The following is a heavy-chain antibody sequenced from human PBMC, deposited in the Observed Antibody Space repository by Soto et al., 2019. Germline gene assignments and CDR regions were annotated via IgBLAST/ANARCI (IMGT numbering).Heavy chain of an antibody. D-gene: IGHD6-6*01. CDR2: ISYDGRHE. CDR1: GFSFRRYG. V-gene: IGHV3-30*18. J-gene: IGHJ4*02. CDR3: AKLVERVGGVPVVAY. Sequence: QVQLVESGGGVVQSGGSLRLSCAASGFSFRRYGMHWVRQAPGRGLEWVALISYDGRHEYYADSVKGRFPISRDNSQNTLNLEMQGLRTEDTGHYYCAKLVERVGGVPVVAYWGRGNLVTVSS.